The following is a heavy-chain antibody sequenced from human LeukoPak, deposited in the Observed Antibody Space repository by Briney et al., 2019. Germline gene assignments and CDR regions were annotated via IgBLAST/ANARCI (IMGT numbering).Heavy chain of an antibody. CDR2: INAGNGNT. J-gene: IGHJ4*02. CDR1: GYTFTSYA. D-gene: IGHD6-13*01. V-gene: IGHV1-3*01. CDR3: ARGVVSAAARDFDY. Sequence: ASVKVSCKASGYTFTSYAMHWVRQAPGQRLEWMGWINAGNGNTKYSQKFQGRVTITRDTSASTAYMELSSLRSEDTAVYYCARGVVSAAARDFDYWGQGTLVTVSS.